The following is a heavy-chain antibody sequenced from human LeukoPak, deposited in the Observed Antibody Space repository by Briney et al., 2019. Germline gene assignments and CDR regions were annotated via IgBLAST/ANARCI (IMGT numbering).Heavy chain of an antibody. CDR3: ARQMLERGRRTHTDY. D-gene: IGHD3-16*01. J-gene: IGHJ4*02. CDR1: GGSITSSGYY. V-gene: IGHV4-39*01. CDR2: IHYSGIT. Sequence: KPSETLSLTCTVSGGSITSSGYYWGWIRQPPGKGLEWIASIHYSGITYYNPSLKSRVTISVDTSKNQFSLKLSPVTAADTAVYYCARQMLERGRRTHTDYWGQGTLVTVSS.